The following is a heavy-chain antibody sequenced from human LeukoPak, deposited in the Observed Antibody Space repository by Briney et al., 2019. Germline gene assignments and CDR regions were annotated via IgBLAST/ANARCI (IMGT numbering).Heavy chain of an antibody. CDR1: GYTFTSYA. CDR2: INAGNGNT. J-gene: IGHJ4*02. CDR3: ARDPVWFGELLSPLY. Sequence: ASVKVSCKASGYTFTSYAMHWVRQAPGQRLEWMGWINAGNGNTKYSQKFQGRVTITRDTSASTAYMELSSLRSEDTAVYYFARDPVWFGELLSPLYWGQGTLVTVSS. V-gene: IGHV1-3*01. D-gene: IGHD3-10*01.